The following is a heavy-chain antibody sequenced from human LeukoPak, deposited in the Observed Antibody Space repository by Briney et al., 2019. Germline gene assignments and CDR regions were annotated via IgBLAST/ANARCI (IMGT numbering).Heavy chain of an antibody. V-gene: IGHV4-61*08. Sequence: SETLSLTCTVSGGSISSGGYYWSWIRQHPGKGLEWIGYIYYSGTTNYNPSLKSRVTISVDTSKSQFSLKLNSVTAADTAVYYCAGGGYCSRASCFAPLFDFWGQGALVTVSS. CDR1: GGSISSGGYY. J-gene: IGHJ4*02. D-gene: IGHD2-2*01. CDR2: IYYSGTT. CDR3: AGGGYCSRASCFAPLFDF.